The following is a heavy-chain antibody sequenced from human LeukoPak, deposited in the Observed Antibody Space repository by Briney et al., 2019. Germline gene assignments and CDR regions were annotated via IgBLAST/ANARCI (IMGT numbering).Heavy chain of an antibody. Sequence: ASVKVSCKASGYTFTSYYIHWVRQAPGQGLEWMGWIHPNSGGTNFAQKFQGRVTMTRDSSISTAYMEVSSLRSDDTAVYYCARAPAGGPLRFFDYWGQETLVTVSS. D-gene: IGHD3-3*01. CDR2: IHPNSGGT. CDR3: ARAPAGGPLRFFDY. V-gene: IGHV1-2*02. CDR1: GYTFTSYY. J-gene: IGHJ4*02.